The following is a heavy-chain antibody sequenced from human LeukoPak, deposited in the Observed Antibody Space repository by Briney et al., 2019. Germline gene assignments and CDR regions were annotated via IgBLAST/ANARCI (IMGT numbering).Heavy chain of an antibody. CDR2: IYPGDSDT. V-gene: IGHV5-51*01. CDR1: GYSFTSDW. Sequence: GESLKISCKGSGYSFTSDWIAWVRQMPGKGLEWMGIIYPGDSDTKYSPSFGGQVTISVDKSISTAYLQWGSLTASDTAMYYCARSYGYAFDYWGQGTLVTVSS. D-gene: IGHD3-16*01. CDR3: ARSYGYAFDY. J-gene: IGHJ4*02.